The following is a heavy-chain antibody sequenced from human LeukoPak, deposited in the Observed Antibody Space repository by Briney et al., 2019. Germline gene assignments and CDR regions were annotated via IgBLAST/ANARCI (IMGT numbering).Heavy chain of an antibody. CDR3: TTDPPHDYGGSSIGY. Sequence: PGGSLRLSRAASGFTFSNAWMSWVRQAPGKGLEWAGCIKSKTDGGTTDYAAPVKGRFTISRGDSKNTLYLQMNSLKTEDTAVYYCTTDPPHDYGGSSIGYWGQGTLVTVSS. CDR1: GFTFSNAW. V-gene: IGHV3-15*01. CDR2: IKSKTDGGTT. J-gene: IGHJ4*02. D-gene: IGHD4-23*01.